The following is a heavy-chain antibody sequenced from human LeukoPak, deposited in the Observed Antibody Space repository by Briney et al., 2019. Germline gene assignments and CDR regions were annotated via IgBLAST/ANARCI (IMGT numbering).Heavy chain of an antibody. CDR3: ARDQTNDSSGAFDY. CDR1: GYTFTGYY. J-gene: IGHJ4*02. Sequence: ASVKVSCKASGYTFTGYYMHWVRQAPGQGLEWMGWINPNSGGTNYARKFQGRATMTRDTSISTAYMELSRLRSDDTAVYYCARDQTNDSSGAFDYWGQGTLVTVSS. D-gene: IGHD3-22*01. V-gene: IGHV1-2*02. CDR2: INPNSGGT.